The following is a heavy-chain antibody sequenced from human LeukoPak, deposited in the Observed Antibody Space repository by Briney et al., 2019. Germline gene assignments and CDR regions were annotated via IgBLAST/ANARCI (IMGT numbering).Heavy chain of an antibody. D-gene: IGHD1-1*01. J-gene: IGHJ4*02. CDR1: GYSFPTYW. CDR2: IHPGDSDT. CDR3: ARGGSPVDY. Sequence: GESLKISCKVSGYSFPTYWIGWVRQMPGKGLEWMGIIHPGDSDTRYSPSFQGQVIISADKSINTAYLQWSSLKASDTAMYYCARGGSPVDYWGQGTLVTVSS. V-gene: IGHV5-51*01.